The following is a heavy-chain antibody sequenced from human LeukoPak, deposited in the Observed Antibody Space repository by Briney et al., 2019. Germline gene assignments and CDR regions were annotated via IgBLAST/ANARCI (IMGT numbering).Heavy chain of an antibody. CDR1: GFTFSSYS. CDR2: ISSSSSYI. D-gene: IGHD5-18*01. V-gene: IGHV3-21*01. Sequence: GGSLRLSCAASGFTFSSYSMNWVRQAPGKGLEWVSTISSSSSYIYYADSVKGRFTISRDNAKNTLYLQMNSLRAEDTAVYYCARGGGYSYGSFDYWGQGTLVTVSS. CDR3: ARGGGYSYGSFDY. J-gene: IGHJ4*02.